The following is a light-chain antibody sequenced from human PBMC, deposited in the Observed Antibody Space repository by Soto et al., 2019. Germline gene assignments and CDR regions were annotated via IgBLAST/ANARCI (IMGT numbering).Light chain of an antibody. CDR3: QQYNAWPRT. CDR1: QSVSSN. V-gene: IGKV3-15*01. CDR2: GAS. J-gene: IGKJ1*01. Sequence: DIVMTQSPATLSVSPGERATLSCRASQSVSSNLAWYQQKRGQAPRLLMYGASTRATGIQVRFSGSGSDTDCSLIISKMKCNDFAVYYRQQYNAWPRTLGQGTKMEIK.